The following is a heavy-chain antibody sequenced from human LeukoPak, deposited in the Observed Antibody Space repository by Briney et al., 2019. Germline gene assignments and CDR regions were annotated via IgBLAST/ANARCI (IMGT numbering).Heavy chain of an antibody. J-gene: IGHJ4*02. CDR3: TTDRTIPIRPLFDW. CDR2: SKSSSDGGAV. D-gene: IGHD2-2*02. V-gene: IGHV3-15*01. CDR1: GFSVSGIH. Sequence: GGSLRLSCAASGFSVSGIHMNWVRQAPGKGLEWVGRSKSSSDGGAVDYLISVKGRFTISRDDSRNMFYLQMDNLKTEDTAMYYCTTDRTIPIRPLFDWWGQGTLVTVSA.